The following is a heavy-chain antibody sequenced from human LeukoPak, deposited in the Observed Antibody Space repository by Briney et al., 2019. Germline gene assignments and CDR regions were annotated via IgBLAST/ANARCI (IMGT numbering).Heavy chain of an antibody. CDR3: ARDLSIRFGQLTHEPLDY. Sequence: SVKVSCKASGDIFSSFAISWVRQAPGQGLEWMGRIIPTIDITNYAQKFQDRVTITADKSTNTAYMELSSLTSEDTAMDYCARDLSIRFGQLTHEPLDYWGQGTLVTVSS. D-gene: IGHD3-10*01. CDR2: IIPTIDIT. J-gene: IGHJ4*02. CDR1: GDIFSSFA. V-gene: IGHV1-69*04.